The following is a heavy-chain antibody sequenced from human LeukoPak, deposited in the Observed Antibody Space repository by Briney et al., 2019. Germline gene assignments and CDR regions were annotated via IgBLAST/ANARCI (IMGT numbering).Heavy chain of an antibody. CDR1: GFTFSNAW. V-gene: IGHV3-15*01. Sequence: GGSLRLSCAASGFTFSNAWMSWVRQAPGKGLEWVGRIKSKTDGGTTDYAAPVKGRFTISRDNSKNTLYLQMNSLRAEDTAVYYCAKDSGSGGYFDYWGQGTLVTVSS. CDR2: IKSKTDGGTT. CDR3: AKDSGSGGYFDY. J-gene: IGHJ4*02. D-gene: IGHD2-15*01.